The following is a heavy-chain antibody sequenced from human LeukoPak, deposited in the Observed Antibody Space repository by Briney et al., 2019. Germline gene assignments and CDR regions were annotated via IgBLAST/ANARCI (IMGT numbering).Heavy chain of an antibody. V-gene: IGHV4-39*01. Sequence: SETLSLTCTVSGGSISSSSYYWGWIRQPPGKGLEWIGSIYYSGSTYYNPSLKSRVTISVDTSKNQFSLKLSSVTAADTAVYYCARTQKPEYYYYYYMDAWGKGTTVTVSS. CDR3: ARTQKPEYYYYYYMDA. CDR2: IYYSGST. D-gene: IGHD1-7*01. CDR1: GGSISSSSYY. J-gene: IGHJ6*03.